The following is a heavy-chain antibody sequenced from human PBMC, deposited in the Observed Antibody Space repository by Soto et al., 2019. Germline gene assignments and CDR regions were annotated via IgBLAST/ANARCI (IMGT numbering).Heavy chain of an antibody. CDR2: IYWNGDK. D-gene: IGHD6-6*01. CDR1: GFSLSTSGVG. J-gene: IGHJ4*02. Sequence: SGPTLVNPKEPLTLTCSFSGFSLSTSGVGVGWIRQPPGKAPEWLALIYWNGDKLYSPSLKSRLTISKDTSKKQVVLTITNVDPVDTATCYCAQRLVSRESFDSWGQGTLVTVSS. V-gene: IGHV2-5*01. CDR3: AQRLVSRESFDS.